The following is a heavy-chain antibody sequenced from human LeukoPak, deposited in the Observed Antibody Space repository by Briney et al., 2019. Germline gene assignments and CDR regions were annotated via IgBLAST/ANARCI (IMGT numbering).Heavy chain of an antibody. J-gene: IGHJ3*02. CDR3: AREAWGPYDAFDI. Sequence: ASVKVSCKASGYTFTSYYMHWVRQAPGQGLEWMGIINPSGGSTSYAQKLQGRVTMTTDTSTSTAYMELRSLRSDDTAVYYCAREAWGPYDAFDIWGQGTMVTVSS. CDR2: INPSGGST. CDR1: GYTFTSYY. D-gene: IGHD3-16*01. V-gene: IGHV1-46*01.